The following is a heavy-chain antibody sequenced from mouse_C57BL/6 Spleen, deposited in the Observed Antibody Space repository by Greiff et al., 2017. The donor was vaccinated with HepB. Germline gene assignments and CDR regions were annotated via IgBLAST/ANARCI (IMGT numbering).Heavy chain of an antibody. Sequence: VQLQQSGPELVKPGASVKISCKASGYTFTDYYMNWVKQSHGKSLEWIGDINPNNGGTSYNQKFKGKATLTVDKSSSTAYMELRSLTSEDSAVYYGARGLPHYYAMDYWGQGTSVTVSS. D-gene: IGHD5-5*01. CDR1: GYTFTDYY. CDR2: INPNNGGT. V-gene: IGHV1-26*01. CDR3: ARGLPHYYAMDY. J-gene: IGHJ4*01.